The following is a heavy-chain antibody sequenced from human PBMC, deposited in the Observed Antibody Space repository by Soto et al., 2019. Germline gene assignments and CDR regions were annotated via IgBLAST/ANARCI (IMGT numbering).Heavy chain of an antibody. J-gene: IGHJ4*02. CDR3: ARGGGRQQLVFDY. CDR2: INPKSGGT. V-gene: IGHV1-2*04. CDR1: GYTFSDHQ. Sequence: QVQLVQSGAEVKKPGASVKVSCQASGYTFSDHQVHWVRQAPGQGREWMGWINPKSGGTNYAQKFEGWVTMTRDTSVSTVYMELRRLKSDDTAVYYCARGGGRQQLVFDYWGQGTLVTVSS. D-gene: IGHD3-10*01.